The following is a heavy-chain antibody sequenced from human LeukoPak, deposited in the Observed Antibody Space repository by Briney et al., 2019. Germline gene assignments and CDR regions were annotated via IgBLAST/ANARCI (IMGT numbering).Heavy chain of an antibody. Sequence: SETLSLTCTVSRGSISSSSYYWSWVRQPPGKGLEWIASIYYTGSTYYNPSLKSRVTLSLDMSKNEFFLTMSSVTAADTAVYFCTAEKNGSPHYWGQGTQVTVSS. CDR2: IYYTGST. D-gene: IGHD2-8*01. CDR3: TAEKNGSPHY. V-gene: IGHV4-39*07. J-gene: IGHJ4*02. CDR1: RGSISSSSYY.